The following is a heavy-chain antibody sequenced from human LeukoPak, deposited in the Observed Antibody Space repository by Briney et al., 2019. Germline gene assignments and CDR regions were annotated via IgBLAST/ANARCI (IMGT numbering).Heavy chain of an antibody. CDR3: ARIYGAYGMDV. CDR2: IDWDDDK. J-gene: IGHJ6*02. Sequence: SQTLSLTCTVSGGSISSGGYYWSWIRQPPGKALEWLARIDWDDDKYYSTSLKTRLTISKDTSKNQVVLTMTNMDPVDTATYYCARIYGAYGMDVWGQGTTVTVSS. CDR1: GGSISSGGYY. V-gene: IGHV2-70*11. D-gene: IGHD4-17*01.